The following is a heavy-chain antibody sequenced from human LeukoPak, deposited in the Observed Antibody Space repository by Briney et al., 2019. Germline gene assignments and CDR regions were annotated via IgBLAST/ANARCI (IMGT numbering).Heavy chain of an antibody. J-gene: IGHJ1*01. Sequence: GGSLRLSCAASGFTFSSYGMHWSRQAPGQGLEWVAVISYDGSNKYYADSVKGRFTISRDNSKNTLYLQMNSLRAEDTAVYYCAKVSRYGDDGEYFQHWGQGTLVTVSS. D-gene: IGHD4-17*01. CDR3: AKVSRYGDDGEYFQH. V-gene: IGHV3-30*18. CDR1: GFTFSSYG. CDR2: ISYDGSNK.